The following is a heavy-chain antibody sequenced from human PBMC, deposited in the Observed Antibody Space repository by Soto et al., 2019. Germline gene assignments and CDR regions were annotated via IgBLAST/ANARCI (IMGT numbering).Heavy chain of an antibody. CDR1: GGSFSGYY. CDR3: AGRMAVATGYGMDV. Sequence: SETLSLTCAVYGGSFSGYYWSWIRQPPGKGLEWIGEINHSGSTNYSPSLKSRVTISVDTSKNQFSLKLSSVTAADTAVYYCAGRMAVATGYGMDVWGQGTTVTVSS. CDR2: INHSGST. J-gene: IGHJ6*02. D-gene: IGHD5-12*01. V-gene: IGHV4-34*01.